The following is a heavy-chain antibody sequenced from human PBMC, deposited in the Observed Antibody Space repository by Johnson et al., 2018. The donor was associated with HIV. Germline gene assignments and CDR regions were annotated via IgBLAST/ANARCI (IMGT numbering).Heavy chain of an antibody. CDR1: GFTFSSYW. Sequence: VQLVESGGGLVQPGGSLRLSCAASGFTFSSYWMHWVRQAPGKGLVWVSRINSDGSSTSYADSVKGRFTISRDNAKNTLYLQMNSLRAEDTAVYYCARHSGWSTGNDAFDIWGQGTMVTVSS. V-gene: IGHV3-74*02. CDR3: ARHSGWSTGNDAFDI. J-gene: IGHJ3*02. D-gene: IGHD6-19*01. CDR2: INSDGSST.